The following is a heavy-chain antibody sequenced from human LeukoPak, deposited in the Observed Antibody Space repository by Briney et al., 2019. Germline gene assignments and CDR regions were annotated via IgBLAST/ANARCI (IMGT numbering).Heavy chain of an antibody. CDR2: ISSCGSTI. Sequence: GGSLRLSCAASGFTFSDYYMSWIRQAPGKGLEWVSYISSCGSTIYYADSVKGRFTISRDNAKKSLYLQMNSLRAEDTAVYYCAKDARRYGGNPFDYWGQGTLVPVSS. CDR1: GFTFSDYY. CDR3: AKDARRYGGNPFDY. V-gene: IGHV3-11*04. J-gene: IGHJ4*02. D-gene: IGHD4-23*01.